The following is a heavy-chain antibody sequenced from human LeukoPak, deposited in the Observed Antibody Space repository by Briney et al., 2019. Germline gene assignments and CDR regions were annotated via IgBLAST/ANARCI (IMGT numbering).Heavy chain of an antibody. CDR1: GGSISSGGYS. CDR3: ASVDTVMVNDY. Sequence: SQTLSLTCAVSGGSISSGGYSWSWIRQPPGKGLEWIGYIYHSGSTYYNPSLKSRVTISVDRSKNQFSLKLSSVTAADTAVYYCASVDTVMVNDYWGQGTLVTVSS. D-gene: IGHD5-18*01. V-gene: IGHV4-30-2*01. J-gene: IGHJ4*02. CDR2: IYHSGST.